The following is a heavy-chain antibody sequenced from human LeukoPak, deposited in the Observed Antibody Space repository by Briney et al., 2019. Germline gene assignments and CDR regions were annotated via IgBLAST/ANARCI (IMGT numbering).Heavy chain of an antibody. Sequence: GGSLRLSCAASGFTFSSAWMSWVRQAPGKGLEWVGRIKSNTDGGTTDFAAPVKSRFTISRDDSKSTLYLQMNSLKTEDTAVYYCTTVGTTVTNHWGQGALVTVSS. D-gene: IGHD4-17*01. CDR1: GFTFSSAW. V-gene: IGHV3-15*01. J-gene: IGHJ4*02. CDR2: IKSNTDGGTT. CDR3: TTVGTTVTNH.